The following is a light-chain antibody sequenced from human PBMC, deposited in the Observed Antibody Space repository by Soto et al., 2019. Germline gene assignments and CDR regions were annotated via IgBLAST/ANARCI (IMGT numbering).Light chain of an antibody. CDR3: QQYGSSPLT. V-gene: IGKV3-20*01. Sequence: IVLTQSPGTLSLSAGERATLSCRASQSVSSSFLAWYQQRPGQAPRLLIYGESSRATGIPDRFSGGGSGTDLTLTISRLEPEDFAVYYCQQYGSSPLTCGQGTKVDIK. J-gene: IGKJ1*01. CDR1: QSVSSSF. CDR2: GES.